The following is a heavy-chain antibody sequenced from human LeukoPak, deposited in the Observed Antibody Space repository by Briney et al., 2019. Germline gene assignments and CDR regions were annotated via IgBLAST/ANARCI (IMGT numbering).Heavy chain of an antibody. J-gene: IGHJ4*02. Sequence: SETLSLTCAVSGGSIGSSNWWSWVRPPPGKGLEWIGEIYHSGSTNYNPSLKSRVTISVDKSKNQFSLKLSSVTAADTAVYYCARDKELLRTFDYWGQGTLVTVSS. D-gene: IGHD1-26*01. V-gene: IGHV4-4*02. CDR3: ARDKELLRTFDY. CDR1: GGSIGSSNW. CDR2: IYHSGST.